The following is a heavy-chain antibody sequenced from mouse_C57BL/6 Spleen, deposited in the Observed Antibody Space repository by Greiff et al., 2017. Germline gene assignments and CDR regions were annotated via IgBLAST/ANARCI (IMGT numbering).Heavy chain of an antibody. Sequence: EVKLEESGEGLVKPGGSLKLSCAASGFTFSSYAMSWVRPTPEKRLEWVAYISSGGDYIYYADTVKGRFTISRDNARNTLYLQMSSLKSEDTAMYYCTREAYYSNYDWYFDVWGTGTTVTVSS. CDR3: TREAYYSNYDWYFDV. D-gene: IGHD2-5*01. J-gene: IGHJ1*03. V-gene: IGHV5-9-1*02. CDR2: ISSGGDYI. CDR1: GFTFSSYA.